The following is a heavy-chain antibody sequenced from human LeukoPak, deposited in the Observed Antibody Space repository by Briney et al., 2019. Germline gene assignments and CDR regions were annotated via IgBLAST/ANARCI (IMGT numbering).Heavy chain of an antibody. CDR2: INPSGGST. CDR1: GYTFTSYY. CDR3: TRTLDCCAFDY. J-gene: IGHJ4*02. V-gene: IGHV1-46*01. D-gene: IGHD2-21*02. Sequence: EASVKVSCRASGYTFTSYYMHWVRQAPGQGLEWMGIINPSGGSTSYAQKFQGRVTMTRDTSTSTVYMELSSLRSEDTAVYYCTRTLDCCAFDYWGQGTLVTVSS.